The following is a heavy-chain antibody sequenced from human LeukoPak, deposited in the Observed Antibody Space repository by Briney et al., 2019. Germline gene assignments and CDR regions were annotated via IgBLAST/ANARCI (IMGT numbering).Heavy chain of an antibody. V-gene: IGHV4-34*01. CDR2: INHSGST. CDR1: GGSFSGYY. J-gene: IGHJ4*02. CDR3: ARDKLDY. Sequence: SENLSLTCAVYGGSFSGYYWSWIRQPPGKGLEWIGEINHSGSTNYNPSLKSRVTISVDTSKNQFSLKLSSVTAADTAVYYCARDKLDYWGQGTLVTVSS.